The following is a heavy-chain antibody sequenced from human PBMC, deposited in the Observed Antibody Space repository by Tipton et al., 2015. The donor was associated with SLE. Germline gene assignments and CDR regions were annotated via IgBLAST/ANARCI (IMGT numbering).Heavy chain of an antibody. Sequence: SGFTFADYAMHWVRQAPGKGLEWVSGISWTAGTTGYGDSVKGRFTISRDNAKNSLYLQMNSLRAEDTALYYCARALLPFGVISPGGYWGQGTLVTVSA. D-gene: IGHD3-3*01. CDR1: GFTFADYA. CDR2: ISWTAGTT. CDR3: ARALLPFGVISPGGY. J-gene: IGHJ4*02. V-gene: IGHV3-20*03.